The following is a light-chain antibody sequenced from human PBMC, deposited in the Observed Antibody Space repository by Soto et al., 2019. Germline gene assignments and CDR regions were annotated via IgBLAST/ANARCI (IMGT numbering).Light chain of an antibody. J-gene: IGKJ1*01. CDR3: QQYSTYTPRT. Sequence: EIVLTQSPATLSLSPGERATVSCRASQSVSSHLAWYQQKRGQAPRLLIYDASSRASGIPARFSGSGSGTDFTLTISSLEPEDFAVYYCQQYSTYTPRTFGQGTKVDIK. CDR1: QSVSSH. V-gene: IGKV3-11*01. CDR2: DAS.